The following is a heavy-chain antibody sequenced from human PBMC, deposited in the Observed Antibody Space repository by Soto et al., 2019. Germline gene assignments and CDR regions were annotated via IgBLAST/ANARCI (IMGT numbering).Heavy chain of an antibody. Sequence: AGGSLRLSCAASGFTFISYSMNWVRQAPGKGLEWVAVISYDGSNKYYADSVKGRFTISRDNSKNTLYLQMNSLRAEDTAVYYCAREVWWTYYDFWSGYYNEGDYYYGMDVWGQGTTVTVSS. CDR1: GFTFISYS. CDR2: ISYDGSNK. CDR3: AREVWWTYYDFWSGYYNEGDYYYGMDV. J-gene: IGHJ6*02. V-gene: IGHV3-30*03. D-gene: IGHD3-3*01.